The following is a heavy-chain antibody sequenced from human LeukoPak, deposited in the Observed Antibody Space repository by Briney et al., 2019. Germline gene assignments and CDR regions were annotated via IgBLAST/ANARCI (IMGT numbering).Heavy chain of an antibody. Sequence: ASVTVSCKASGYTFTSYYMHWVRQAPGQGLEWMGIINPSGGSTSYARKFQGRVTMTRDTSTSTVYMELSSLRSEDTAVYYCARGGTSARYWFDPWGQGTLVTVSS. CDR2: INPSGGST. J-gene: IGHJ5*02. D-gene: IGHD2-2*01. CDR3: ARGGTSARYWFDP. CDR1: GYTFTSYY. V-gene: IGHV1-46*01.